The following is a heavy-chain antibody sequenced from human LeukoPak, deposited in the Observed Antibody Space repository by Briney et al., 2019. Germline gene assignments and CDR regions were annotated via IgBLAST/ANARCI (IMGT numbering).Heavy chain of an antibody. CDR3: ARDWGYAFDI. CDR2: IKQDESEK. D-gene: IGHD3-16*01. J-gene: IGHJ3*02. V-gene: IGHV3-7*01. CDR1: GFTFSSYW. Sequence: EGSLRLSCAASGFTFSSYWMYWVRQAPGKGLEWVASIKQDESEKYYGDSVKGRFAVSRDNAKNSLFLQMNSLRAEDTAVYYCARDWGYAFDIWGQGTMVTVSS.